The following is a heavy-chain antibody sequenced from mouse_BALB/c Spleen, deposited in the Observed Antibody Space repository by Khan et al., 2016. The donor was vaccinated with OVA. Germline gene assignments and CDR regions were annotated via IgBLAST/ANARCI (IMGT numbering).Heavy chain of an antibody. CDR1: GYTFINYW. CDR3: ARRGLRWDFDY. D-gene: IGHD1-1*01. J-gene: IGHJ2*01. CDR2: INPSTGYT. Sequence: QVQLQQSGAELAKPGASVKMSCKASGYTFINYWILWVKQRPGQGLEWIGYINPSTGYTEYNQNFKDKATLTADKSSSTAYMQLRSLTSEDSAVYYCARRGLRWDFDYWSQGTTLTVSS. V-gene: IGHV1-7*01.